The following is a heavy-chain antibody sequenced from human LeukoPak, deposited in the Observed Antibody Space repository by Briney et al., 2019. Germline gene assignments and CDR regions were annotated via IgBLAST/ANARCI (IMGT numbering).Heavy chain of an antibody. CDR3: ARATTKLYWYFDL. CDR2: IYSSGST. D-gene: IGHD4-17*01. J-gene: IGHJ2*01. V-gene: IGHV4-59*08. CDR1: GGSISSYY. Sequence: PSETLSLTCTVSGGSISSYYWSWIRQPPGKGLEWIGYIYSSGSTNYNPSLMSRVTISVDTSKNQVSLKLSSVTAADTAVYYCARATTKLYWYFDLWGRGTLVTVSS.